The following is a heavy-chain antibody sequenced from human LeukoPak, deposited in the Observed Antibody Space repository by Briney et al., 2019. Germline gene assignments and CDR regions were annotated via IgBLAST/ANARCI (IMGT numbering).Heavy chain of an antibody. D-gene: IGHD3-22*01. CDR1: GGSFSGYY. V-gene: IGHV4-34*01. Sequence: SEPLSLTCAVYGGSFSGYYWSWIRQPPGKGLEWIGEINHSGSTNYIPSLESRVTLSVDTSKKQFSLNLNSVTAADTAVYYCARHRKRSGGYFGSGHDGFDIWGQGTMVTVSS. CDR2: INHSGST. J-gene: IGHJ3*02. CDR3: ARHRKRSGGYFGSGHDGFDI.